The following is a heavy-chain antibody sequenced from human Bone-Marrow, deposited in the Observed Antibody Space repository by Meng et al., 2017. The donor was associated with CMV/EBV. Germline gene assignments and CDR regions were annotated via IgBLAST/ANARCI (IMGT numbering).Heavy chain of an antibody. CDR2: IWYDGSNK. CDR1: GFTFSSYG. J-gene: IGHJ4*02. V-gene: IGHV3-33*06. CDR3: EKENASYDSSCERHDY. D-gene: IGHD3-22*01. Sequence: GGSLRLSCAASGFTFSSYGMHWVRQAPGKGLEWVAVIWYDGSNKYYADSVKGRFTISRDNSKNTLYLQMNSRRAEDTAVYYCEKENASYDSSCERHDYWGQGTLVTVSS.